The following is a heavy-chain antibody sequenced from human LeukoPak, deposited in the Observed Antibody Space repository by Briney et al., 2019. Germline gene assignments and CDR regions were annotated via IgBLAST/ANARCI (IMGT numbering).Heavy chain of an antibody. J-gene: IGHJ4*02. V-gene: IGHV3-48*03. Sequence: GGSLRLSCAASGFTFSSYEMNWVRQAPGKGLEWVSYISSSGSTIYYADSVKGRFTISRENSKNTLYLQMNSLRAEDTAVYYCAKDSAKKYDDYWGQGTLVTVSS. CDR1: GFTFSSYE. CDR2: ISSSGSTI. D-gene: IGHD2/OR15-2a*01. CDR3: AKDSAKKYDDY.